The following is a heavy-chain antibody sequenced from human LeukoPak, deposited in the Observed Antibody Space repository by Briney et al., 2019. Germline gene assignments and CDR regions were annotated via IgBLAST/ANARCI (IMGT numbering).Heavy chain of an antibody. CDR3: ATDLTVTPFDY. D-gene: IGHD4-17*01. CDR2: FDPEDGET. V-gene: IGHV1-24*01. Sequence: ASGKVSCKVAGYTLTQLSMNWGRQAAGKGGEWMGGFDPEDGETIYAQKFQGRVTMTEDTSTDTAYMELSSLRSEDTAVYYCATDLTVTPFDYWGQGTLVTVSS. J-gene: IGHJ4*02. CDR1: GYTLTQLS.